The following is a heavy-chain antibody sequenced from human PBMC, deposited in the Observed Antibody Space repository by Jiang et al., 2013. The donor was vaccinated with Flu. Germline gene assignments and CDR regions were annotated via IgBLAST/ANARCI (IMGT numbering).Heavy chain of an antibody. Sequence: GPGLVKASETLSLTCSVSGVSISSSRYFWVWIRQTPGKGLGWIGSIFDGGSTFYTSSLKSRVSISVDPSRNQISLKVNSVTAADTAFYYCARNVRHTALDYWGEGTLVTVSS. CDR1: GVSISSSRYF. V-gene: IGHV4-39*01. D-gene: IGHD5-18*01. CDR2: IFDGGST. CDR3: ARNVRHTALDY. J-gene: IGHJ4*02.